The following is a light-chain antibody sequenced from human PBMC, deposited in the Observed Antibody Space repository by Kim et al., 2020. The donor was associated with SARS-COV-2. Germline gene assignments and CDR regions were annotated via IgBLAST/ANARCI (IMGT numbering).Light chain of an antibody. V-gene: IGKV3-20*01. CDR1: QSISNSY. CDR2: GAS. J-gene: IGKJ1*01. Sequence: SPGERATLSCRASQSISNSYLAWYQQKPGQAPRLLIYGASSRATGIPDRFSGSGSATDFTLTISRLEPEDFAVYYCQQYGNSPWTFGQWTKVDIK. CDR3: QQYGNSPWT.